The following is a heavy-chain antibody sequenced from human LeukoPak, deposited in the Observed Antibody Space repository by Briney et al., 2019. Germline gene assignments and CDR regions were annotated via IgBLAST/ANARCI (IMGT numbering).Heavy chain of an antibody. CDR1: GGSFSGYY. Sequence: SETLSLTCAVYGGSFSGYYWSWIRQPPGKGLEWIGEINHRGSTNYNPSLKSRVTISVDTSKNQFSLKLSSVTAADTAVYYCAREERYSYGDWGQGTLVTVSS. J-gene: IGHJ4*02. D-gene: IGHD5-18*01. CDR2: INHRGST. CDR3: AREERYSYGD. V-gene: IGHV4-34*01.